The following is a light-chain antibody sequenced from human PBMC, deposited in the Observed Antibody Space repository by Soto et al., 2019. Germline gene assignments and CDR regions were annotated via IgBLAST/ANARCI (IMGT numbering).Light chain of an antibody. Sequence: QSALTQPASVSGSAGQSITISCSGTMRDVGAYNLVSWYQQHPGTAPKLIIYEVRNRPSGISSRFSGSRSGNTASLTISGLQSEDAGDYYCSADTARSTLVFGGGTKLTVL. CDR1: MRDVGAYNL. V-gene: IGLV2-14*01. CDR3: SADTARSTLV. CDR2: EVR. J-gene: IGLJ3*02.